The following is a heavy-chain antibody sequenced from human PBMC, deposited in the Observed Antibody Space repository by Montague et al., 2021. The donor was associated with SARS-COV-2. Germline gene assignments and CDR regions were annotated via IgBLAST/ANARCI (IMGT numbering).Heavy chain of an antibody. J-gene: IGHJ5*02. V-gene: IGHV4-39*01. CDR3: AGLGSPRITIFGVVTHNWFDP. Sequence: SETLSLTCTVSGGSISSSSYYWGWIRQPPGKGLEWTGSIYYSGSTYYNPSLKSRVTISVDTSKNQFSLKLSSVTAADTAVYYCAGLGSPRITIFGVVTHNWFDPWGQGTLVTVSS. CDR2: IYYSGST. D-gene: IGHD3-3*01. CDR1: GGSISSSSYY.